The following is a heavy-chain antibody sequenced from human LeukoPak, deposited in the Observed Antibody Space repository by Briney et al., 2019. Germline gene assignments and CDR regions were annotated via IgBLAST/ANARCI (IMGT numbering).Heavy chain of an antibody. V-gene: IGHV3-21*01. J-gene: IGHJ5*01. CDR3: VGLRRNSDRSYYYYYYDS. Sequence: GESLKISCVASGLTFSDYSINWVRRAPGKGLEWVSSINPTSTSIYYADAVRGRFTISRDNAKSSLYLQMDSLRAEDTAVYYCVGLRRNSDRSYYYYYYDSWGQGILVTVSS. CDR2: INPTSTSI. CDR1: GLTFSDYS. D-gene: IGHD3-10*01.